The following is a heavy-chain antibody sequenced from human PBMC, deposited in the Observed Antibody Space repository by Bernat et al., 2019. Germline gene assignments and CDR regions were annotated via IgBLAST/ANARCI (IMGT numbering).Heavy chain of an antibody. J-gene: IGHJ4*02. CDR1: GFTFSDYY. CDR3: AREVLYSTLDY. V-gene: IGHV3-11*05. D-gene: IGHD6-13*01. Sequence: QVQLVESGGGLVKPGGSLRLSCAASGFTFSDYYMSWIRQAPGKGLEWVSYISSSSSYTNYADSVKGRFTISRDNAKNSLYLQMNSLRAEDTAVYYCAREVLYSTLDYWGQGTLVTVSS. CDR2: ISSSSSYT.